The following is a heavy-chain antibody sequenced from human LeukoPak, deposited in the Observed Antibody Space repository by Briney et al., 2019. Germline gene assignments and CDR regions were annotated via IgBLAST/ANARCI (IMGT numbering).Heavy chain of an antibody. Sequence: GGSLRLSCAASGFTFSSYWMSWVRQAPGKGLEWVANIKQDGSEKYYVDSVKGRFTISRDNAKNSLYLQMNSLRAEDTAVYYCAKGTYSSSRAWFDPWGQGTPVTVSS. CDR3: AKGTYSSSRAWFDP. CDR1: GFTFSSYW. D-gene: IGHD6-13*01. CDR2: IKQDGSEK. V-gene: IGHV3-7*01. J-gene: IGHJ5*02.